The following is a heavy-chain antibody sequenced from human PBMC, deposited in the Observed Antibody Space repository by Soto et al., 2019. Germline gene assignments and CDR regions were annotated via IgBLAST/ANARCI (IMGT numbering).Heavy chain of an antibody. CDR1: GFTFRSYV. Sequence: QVQLVESGGGVVQPGTSLRLSCVGSGFTFRSYVIHWVRQAPGKGLEWVALTSYDGSNNFYGDSVKGRFTISRHNSRNTVELQMDSLILEDTALYYCARWGTTGGLDVWGQGTLVYVSS. D-gene: IGHD3-16*01. CDR3: ARWGTTGGLDV. V-gene: IGHV3-30*03. CDR2: TSYDGSNN. J-gene: IGHJ4*02.